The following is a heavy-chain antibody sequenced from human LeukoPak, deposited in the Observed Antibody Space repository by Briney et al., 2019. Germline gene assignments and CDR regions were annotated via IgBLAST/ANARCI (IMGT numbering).Heavy chain of an antibody. J-gene: IGHJ4*02. Sequence: SETLSLTCTVSGGSLSSSSYFWGWIRQPPGKGLEWIGSIYYSGNTYYNPSLKSRVTISVDTSKNQFSLKLSSVTAADTAVYYCARHEGVVVAPNWGQGTLVTVSS. CDR2: IYYSGNT. D-gene: IGHD3-22*01. CDR3: ARHEGVVVAPN. CDR1: GGSLSSSSYF. V-gene: IGHV4-39*01.